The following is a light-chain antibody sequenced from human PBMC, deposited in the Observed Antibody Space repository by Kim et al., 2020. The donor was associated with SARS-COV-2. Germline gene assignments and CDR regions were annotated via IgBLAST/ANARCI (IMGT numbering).Light chain of an antibody. Sequence: AYVGDRVTITCRASQDIRNDLGWYQQNPGRAPKRLIYGASSLQSGVPLRFSGSGSGTEFTLTISSLRPEDFATYFCLQHNTYPIAFGPGAPLEIK. CDR2: GAS. CDR3: LQHNTYPIA. CDR1: QDIRND. V-gene: IGKV1-17*01. J-gene: IGKJ5*01.